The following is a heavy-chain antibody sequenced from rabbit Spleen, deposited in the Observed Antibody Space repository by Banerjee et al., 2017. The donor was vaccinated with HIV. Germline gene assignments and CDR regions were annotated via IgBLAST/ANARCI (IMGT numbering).Heavy chain of an antibody. J-gene: IGHJ4*02. Sequence: EQLVESGGGLVQPGGSLKLSCKASGFDFSNYGVTWVRQAPGKGLEWIGTIEAGGSAYYAAWVNGRFTISKTSTTVDLKITSPTTEDTATYWCARDAFSVGRYFGIWGPGTLVTVS. V-gene: IGHV1S21*01. CDR2: IEAGGSA. D-gene: IGHD5-1*01. CDR1: GFDFSNYG. CDR3: ARDAFSVGRYFGI.